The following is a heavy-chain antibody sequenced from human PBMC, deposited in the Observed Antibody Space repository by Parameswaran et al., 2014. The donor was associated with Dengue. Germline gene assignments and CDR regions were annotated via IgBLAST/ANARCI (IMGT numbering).Heavy chain of an antibody. J-gene: IGHJ6*04. Sequence: WIRQPPGKGLEWIGYIYYSGSTYYNPSLKSRVTISVDTSKNQFSLKLSSVTAADTAVYYCARVRGRYGMDVWAKDHGHRLL. V-gene: IGHV4-31*02. CDR2: IYYSGST. CDR3: ARVRGRYGMDV.